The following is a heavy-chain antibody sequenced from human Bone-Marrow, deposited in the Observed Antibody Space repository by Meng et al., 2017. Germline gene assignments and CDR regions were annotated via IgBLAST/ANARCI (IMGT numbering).Heavy chain of an antibody. Sequence: SETLSLTCTASGGSISSSSYYWGWIRQPPGKGLEWIGSIYYSGSTYYNPSLKSRVTISVDTSKNQFSLKLSSVTAADAAVYYCATTLEASRIGDYFDYWGQGTLVTVSS. J-gene: IGHJ4*02. CDR2: IYYSGST. CDR3: ATTLEASRIGDYFDY. CDR1: GGSISSSSYY. D-gene: IGHD3-16*01. V-gene: IGHV4-39*07.